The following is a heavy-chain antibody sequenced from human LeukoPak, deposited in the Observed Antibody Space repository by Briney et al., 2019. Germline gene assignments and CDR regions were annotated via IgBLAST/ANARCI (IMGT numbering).Heavy chain of an antibody. CDR1: GFTFSSYS. D-gene: IGHD3-22*01. V-gene: IGHV3-48*01. CDR3: ARVYYYDSSGYSYY. Sequence: GGSLRLXCAASGFTFSSYSMNWVRQAPGKGLEWVSHISSGSGTIYYADSVKGRFTISRDNAQNSLYLQMNSLRAEDTAVYYCARVYYYDSSGYSYYWGQGTLVTVSS. J-gene: IGHJ4*02. CDR2: ISSGSGTI.